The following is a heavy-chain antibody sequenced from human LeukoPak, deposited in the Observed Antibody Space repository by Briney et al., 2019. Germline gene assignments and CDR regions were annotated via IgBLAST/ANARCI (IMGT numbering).Heavy chain of an antibody. CDR1: GYTLTELF. D-gene: IGHD1-26*01. J-gene: IGHJ4*02. CDR3: ATGRTKWDLLNY. V-gene: IGHV1-24*01. CDR2: LDPEDGEM. Sequence: APVKVSCKVSGYTLTELFLHWVRQAPGKGLEWMGGLDPEDGEMIYSQKFQGRVTMTEDTSTDIAYMEMSSLRSEDTAVYYCATGRTKWDLLNYWGQGTLVTVSS.